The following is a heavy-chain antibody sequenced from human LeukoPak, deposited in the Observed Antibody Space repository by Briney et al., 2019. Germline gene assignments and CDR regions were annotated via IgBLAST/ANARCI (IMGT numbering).Heavy chain of an antibody. Sequence: ASVKVSCKASGYTFTGYHMHWVRQAPGQGLEWMGRINPNSGGTNYAQKFQGRVTMTRDTSISTAYMELSRLRSDDTAVYYCARGYYDSSGYYYADSDYWGQGTLVTVSS. V-gene: IGHV1-2*06. CDR1: GYTFTGYH. CDR2: INPNSGGT. D-gene: IGHD3-22*01. CDR3: ARGYYDSSGYYYADSDY. J-gene: IGHJ4*02.